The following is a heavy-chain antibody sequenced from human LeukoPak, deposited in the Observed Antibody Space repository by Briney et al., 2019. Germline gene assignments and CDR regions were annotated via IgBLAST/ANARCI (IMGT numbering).Heavy chain of an antibody. J-gene: IGHJ4*02. Sequence: TPSETLSLTCTVSGGSISSYYWSWIRQPPGKGLEWIGYIYYSGSTNYNPSLKSRVTISVDRSKNQFSLKLSSVTAADTAVYYCARDGCSSTRCYVDYWGQGTLVTVSS. CDR3: ARDGCSSTRCYVDY. D-gene: IGHD2-2*01. V-gene: IGHV4-59*12. CDR2: IYYSGST. CDR1: GGSISSYY.